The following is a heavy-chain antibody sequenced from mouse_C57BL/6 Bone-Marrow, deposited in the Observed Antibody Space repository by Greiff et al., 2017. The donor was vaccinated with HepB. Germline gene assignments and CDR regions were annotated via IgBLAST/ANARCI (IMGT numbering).Heavy chain of an antibody. Sequence: EVKLQQSGPELVKPGASVKISCKASGYTFTDYYMNWVKQSHGKSLEWIGDINPNNGGTSYNQKFKGKATLTVDKSSSTAYMELRSLTSEDSAVYYCARGDYDGVYYAMDYWGQGTSVTVSS. V-gene: IGHV1-26*01. CDR2: INPNNGGT. CDR1: GYTFTDYY. CDR3: ARGDYDGVYYAMDY. D-gene: IGHD2-4*01. J-gene: IGHJ4*01.